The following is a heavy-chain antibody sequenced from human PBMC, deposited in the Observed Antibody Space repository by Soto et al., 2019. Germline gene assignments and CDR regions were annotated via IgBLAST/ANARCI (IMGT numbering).Heavy chain of an antibody. CDR2: ISSSGSTI. J-gene: IGHJ4*02. CDR1: GFTFSSYS. V-gene: IGHV3-48*02. CDR3: ARDPLITIFGVVTPFDS. Sequence: PGGSLRLSCAASGFTFSSYSMNWVRQAPGKGLEWVSYISSSGSTIYYADSVKGRFTISRDNAKNSLYLQMNSLRDEDTAVYYCARDPLITIFGVVTPFDSWGQGTLVTVSS. D-gene: IGHD3-3*01.